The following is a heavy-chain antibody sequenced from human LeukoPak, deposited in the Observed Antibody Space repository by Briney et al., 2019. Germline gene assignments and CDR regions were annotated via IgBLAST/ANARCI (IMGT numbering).Heavy chain of an antibody. J-gene: IGHJ1*01. CDR1: GYTFTTYN. CDR2: IIPIFGTA. D-gene: IGHD4/OR15-4a*01. Sequence: SVKVSCKASGYTFTTYNISWVRQAPGQGLEWMGGIIPIFGTANYAQKFQGRVTITADKSTSTAYMELSSLRSEDTAVYYCAREPLTNPLFQHWGQGTLVIVSS. CDR3: AREPLTNPLFQH. V-gene: IGHV1-69*06.